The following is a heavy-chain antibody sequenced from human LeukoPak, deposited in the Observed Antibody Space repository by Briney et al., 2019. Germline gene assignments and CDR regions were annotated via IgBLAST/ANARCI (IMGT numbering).Heavy chain of an antibody. CDR2: INPNSGGT. CDR3: AAKYYYDSSGYPLEY. J-gene: IGHJ4*02. D-gene: IGHD3-22*01. Sequence: ASVKVSCKASGYTFTGYYMHWVRQAPGQGLEWMGWINPNSGGTNYAQKFQGRVTMTRDTSISTAYMELGRLRSDDTAVYYCAAKYYYDSSGYPLEYWGQGTLVTVSS. V-gene: IGHV1-2*02. CDR1: GYTFTGYY.